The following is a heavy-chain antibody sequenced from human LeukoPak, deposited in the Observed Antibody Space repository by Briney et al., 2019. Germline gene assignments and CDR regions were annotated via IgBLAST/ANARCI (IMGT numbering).Heavy chain of an antibody. Sequence: SVKVSSKASGGTFSSYAISWVRQAPGQGLEWMGGIIPIFGTANYAQKFQGRVTITTDESTSTAYMELSSLRSEDTAVYYCAREYNWNYPLLGWFDPWGQGTLVTVSS. D-gene: IGHD1-7*01. V-gene: IGHV1-69*05. CDR3: AREYNWNYPLLGWFDP. J-gene: IGHJ5*02. CDR1: GGTFSSYA. CDR2: IIPIFGTA.